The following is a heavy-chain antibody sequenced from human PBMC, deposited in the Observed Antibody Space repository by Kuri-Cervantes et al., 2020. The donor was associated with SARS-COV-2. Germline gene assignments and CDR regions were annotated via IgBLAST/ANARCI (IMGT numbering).Heavy chain of an antibody. CDR1: GDSIRGSPYY. V-gene: IGHV4-39*01. D-gene: IGHD6-19*01. J-gene: IGHJ4*02. CDR2: VYDSGGT. Sequence: SETLSLTCTVSGDSIRGSPYYWGWIRQPPGKGLEWLATVYDSGGTYTNPSLKSRVSISVDTSKNQFSLKLRSVTAADTAVYYCAGPHRGSGWPFDSWGQGTLVTVPQ. CDR3: AGPHRGSGWPFDS.